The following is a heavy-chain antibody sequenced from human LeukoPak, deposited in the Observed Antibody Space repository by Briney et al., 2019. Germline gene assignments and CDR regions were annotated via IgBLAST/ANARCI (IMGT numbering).Heavy chain of an antibody. CDR1: GGSISSSSYY. CDR3: ARGRGYSSGWYSSPHYYYYYMDV. CDR2: IYYSGST. D-gene: IGHD6-19*01. J-gene: IGHJ6*03. V-gene: IGHV4-39*01. Sequence: SETLSLTCTVSGGSISSSSYYWGWIRQPPGKGLEWIGSIYYSGSTYYNPSLKSRVTISVDTSKNQFSLKLSSVTAADTAVYYCARGRGYSSGWYSSPHYYYYYMDVWGKGTTVTVSS.